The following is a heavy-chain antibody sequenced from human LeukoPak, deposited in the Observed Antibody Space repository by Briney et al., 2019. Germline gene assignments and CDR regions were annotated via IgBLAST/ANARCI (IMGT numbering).Heavy chain of an antibody. CDR3: ARRRERLAPSDY. V-gene: IGHV4-39*01. J-gene: IGHJ4*02. CDR1: GGSISSSSYY. D-gene: IGHD6-25*01. Sequence: SQTLSLTCTVSGGSISSSSYYWGWIRQPPGKGLEWIGSIYYSGSTYYNPSLKSRVTISVDTSKNQFSLRLSSVTAADTAVYYCARRRERLAPSDYWGQGTLVTVSS. CDR2: IYYSGST.